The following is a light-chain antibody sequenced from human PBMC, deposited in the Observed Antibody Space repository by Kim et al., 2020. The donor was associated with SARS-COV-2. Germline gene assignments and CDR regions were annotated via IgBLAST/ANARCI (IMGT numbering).Light chain of an antibody. V-gene: IGKV1-6*01. CDR3: LQDYAYPFT. J-gene: IGKJ2*01. Sequence: SASVGDRVTITCRASQGIRNDLGWYRQKPGKGPELLISAASKLQIGVPSRFAGSGSGTDFTLTISSLQTEDFATYFCLQDYAYPFTFGQGTKLEI. CDR2: AAS. CDR1: QGIRND.